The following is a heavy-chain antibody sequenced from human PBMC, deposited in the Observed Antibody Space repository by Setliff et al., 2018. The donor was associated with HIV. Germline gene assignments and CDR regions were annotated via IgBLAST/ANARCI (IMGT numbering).Heavy chain of an antibody. CDR3: ARYLGGNEFDV. CDR2: INPTGGST. Sequence: ASVKVSCKPSGYSFTNHYMHWVRQAPGQGLEWMGVINPTGGSTRNTQKFQGRVAMTRDTSTSTVYMELSSLRSEDTAVYYWARYLGGNEFDVWGQGTKVTVSS. J-gene: IGHJ3*01. D-gene: IGHD3-10*01. CDR1: GYSFTNHY. V-gene: IGHV1-46*01.